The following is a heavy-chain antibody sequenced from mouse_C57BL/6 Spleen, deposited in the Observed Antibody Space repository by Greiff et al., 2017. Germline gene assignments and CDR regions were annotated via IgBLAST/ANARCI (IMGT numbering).Heavy chain of an antibody. V-gene: IGHV1-26*01. CDR2: INPNNGGT. CDR3: AGSSYGYFDV. D-gene: IGHD1-1*01. CDR1: GYTFTDYY. Sequence: EVQLQQSGPELVKPGASVKISYKASGYTFTDYYMNWVKQSHGKSLEWIGDINPNNGGTSYNQKFKGKATLTVDKSSSTAYMELRSLTSEDSAVYYCAGSSYGYFDVWGTGTTVTVSS. J-gene: IGHJ1*03.